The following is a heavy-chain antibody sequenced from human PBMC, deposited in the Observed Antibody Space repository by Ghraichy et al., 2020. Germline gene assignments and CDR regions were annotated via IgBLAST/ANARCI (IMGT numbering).Heavy chain of an antibody. J-gene: IGHJ4*02. D-gene: IGHD4-17*01. CDR1: GFSLTTDQVV. CDR3: VHRTTVTSVDH. V-gene: IGHV2-5*01. CDR2: IYGNDDK. Sequence: SGPTLVKPTQTLTLTCTFSGFSLTTDQVVVGWVRQSPGKALEWLAFIYGNDDKRYRPYLRSRLTITKDTSKNQVVLTLTNMDPVDTGTYFCVHRTTVTSVDHWGQGTQVTVSS.